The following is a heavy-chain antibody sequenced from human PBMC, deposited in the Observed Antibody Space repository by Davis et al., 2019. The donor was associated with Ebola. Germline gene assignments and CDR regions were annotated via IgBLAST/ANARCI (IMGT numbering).Heavy chain of an antibody. CDR1: GFIFRNYA. V-gene: IGHV3-23*01. CDR3: AKSSKDYNILTGLFDS. D-gene: IGHD3-9*01. Sequence: GESLKISCAASGFIFRNYAMSWVRQAPGTGLEWVAAITGSGGSIFYADFVKGRFTISRDNSKNTLFLQMNSLRAEDTAVYYCAKSSKDYNILTGLFDSWGQGTLVTVSS. J-gene: IGHJ5*01. CDR2: ITGSGGSI.